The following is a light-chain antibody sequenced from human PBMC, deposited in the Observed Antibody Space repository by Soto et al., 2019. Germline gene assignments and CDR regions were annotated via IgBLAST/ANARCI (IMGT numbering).Light chain of an antibody. Sequence: EIVLTQSPATLSLSPGERATLSCRASQSISSYLAWYQQKPGQAPRLLIYDASNRATGIPARFSGSGSGTDFTLTISRLEPEDFAVYSCQQRSSWPYTFGPGTKLEIK. CDR3: QQRSSWPYT. CDR2: DAS. V-gene: IGKV3-11*01. J-gene: IGKJ2*01. CDR1: QSISSY.